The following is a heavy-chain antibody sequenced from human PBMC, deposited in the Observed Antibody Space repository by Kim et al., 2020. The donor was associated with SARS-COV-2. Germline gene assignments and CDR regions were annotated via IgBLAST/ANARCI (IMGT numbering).Heavy chain of an antibody. CDR1: GGSISSSSYY. CDR3: ARVLRGSTFYYYYYGMDV. CDR2: IYYSGST. Sequence: SETLSLTCTVSGGSISSSSYYWGWIRQPPGKGLEWIGSIYYSGSTYYNPSLKSRVTISVDTTKNQFSLKLSSVTAADTAVYYCARVLRGSTFYYYYYGMDVWGQGTPVTVSS. D-gene: IGHD3-3*02. V-gene: IGHV4-39*01. J-gene: IGHJ6*02.